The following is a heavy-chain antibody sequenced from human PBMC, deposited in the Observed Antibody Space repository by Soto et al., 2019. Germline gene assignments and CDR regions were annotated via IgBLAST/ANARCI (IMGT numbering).Heavy chain of an antibody. J-gene: IGHJ5*02. D-gene: IGHD3-10*01. CDR2: IYYSGST. V-gene: IGHV4-61*01. CDR3: ARDHVVRGVINWFDP. Sequence: QVQLQESGPGLVKPSETLSLTCTVSGGSVSSGSYYWSWIRQPPGKGLEWIGYIYYSGSTNYNPSLKSRGTISVDTSKNQFSLKLSSVTAADTAVYYCARDHVVRGVINWFDPWGQGTLVTVSS. CDR1: GGSVSSGSYY.